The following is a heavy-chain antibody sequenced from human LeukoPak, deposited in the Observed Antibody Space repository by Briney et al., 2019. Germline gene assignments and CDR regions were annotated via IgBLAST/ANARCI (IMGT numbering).Heavy chain of an antibody. CDR2: IGTAGDT. CDR3: ARGNYGPYYYGMDV. V-gene: IGHV3-13*01. D-gene: IGHD1-7*01. CDR1: GFTFSSYD. J-gene: IGHJ6*02. Sequence: QPGGSLRLSCAASGFTFSSYDMHWVRQATGKGLEWVSAIGTAGDTYYPGSVKGRFTISRENAKNSSYLQMNSLRAGDTAVYYCARGNYGPYYYGMDVWGQGTTVTVSS.